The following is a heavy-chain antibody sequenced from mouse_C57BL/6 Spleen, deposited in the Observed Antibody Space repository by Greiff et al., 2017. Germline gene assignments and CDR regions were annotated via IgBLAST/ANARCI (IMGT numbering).Heavy chain of an antibody. V-gene: IGHV1-26*01. D-gene: IGHD3-1*01. J-gene: IGHJ4*01. CDR2: INPNNGGT. Sequence: VQLQQSGPELVKPGASVKISCKASGYTFTDYYMNWVKQSHGKSLEWIGDINPNNGGTSYNQKLKGKATLTVDKSSSTAYMALRSLTSEDSAVYYCARSGRDYAMDYWGQGTSVTVSS. CDR3: ARSGRDYAMDY. CDR1: GYTFTDYY.